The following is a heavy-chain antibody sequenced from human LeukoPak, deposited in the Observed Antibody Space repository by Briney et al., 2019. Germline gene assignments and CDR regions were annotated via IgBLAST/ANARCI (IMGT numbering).Heavy chain of an antibody. Sequence: GGSLRLSCAASGFTISSYWMTWVRQGPGKGLEWVANIKPDGSLIYYVDSVKGRFTISRDNSKNTLYLQMNSLRAEDTAVYYCARGSSFGSSSYKFDYWGQGTLVTVSS. D-gene: IGHD6-6*01. J-gene: IGHJ4*02. CDR1: GFTISSYW. V-gene: IGHV3-7*01. CDR3: ARGSSFGSSSYKFDY. CDR2: IKPDGSLI.